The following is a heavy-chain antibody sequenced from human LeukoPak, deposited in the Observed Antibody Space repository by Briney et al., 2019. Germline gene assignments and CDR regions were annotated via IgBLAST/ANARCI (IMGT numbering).Heavy chain of an antibody. J-gene: IGHJ2*01. Sequence: SETLSLTCTVSGGSISSGSHYWSWIRQPAGKGLEWIGRIYTSGATNYNPSLKSRVTISVDTSKNQFSLKLSSVTAADTAVYYCARDRSGRMNWYFDLWGRGTLVTVSS. CDR1: GGSISSGSHY. CDR2: IYTSGAT. V-gene: IGHV4-61*02. D-gene: IGHD3-10*01. CDR3: ARDRSGRMNWYFDL.